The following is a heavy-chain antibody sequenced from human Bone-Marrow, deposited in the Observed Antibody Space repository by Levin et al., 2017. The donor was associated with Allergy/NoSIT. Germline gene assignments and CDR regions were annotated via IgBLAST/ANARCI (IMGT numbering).Heavy chain of an antibody. V-gene: IGHV1-18*01. Sequence: GASVKVSCKASGYTFTSYGISWVRQAPGQGLEWMGWISAYNGNTNYAQKLQGRVTMTTDTSTSTAYMELRSLRSDDTAVYYCAGPITAPPYDSSGYYFVDYYYGMDVWGQGTTVTVSS. CDR1: GYTFTSYG. D-gene: IGHD3-22*01. CDR3: AGPITAPPYDSSGYYFVDYYYGMDV. J-gene: IGHJ6*02. CDR2: ISAYNGNT.